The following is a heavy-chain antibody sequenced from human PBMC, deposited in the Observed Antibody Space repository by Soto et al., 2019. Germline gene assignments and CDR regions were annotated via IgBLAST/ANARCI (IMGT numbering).Heavy chain of an antibody. V-gene: IGHV3-21*01. CDR1: GFTFSSYS. Sequence: EVQLVESGGGLVKPGGSLRLSCAASGFTFSSYSMNWVRQAPGKGLEWVSSISSSSSYIYYADSVKGRFTISRDNAKNSLYLQMNSLRAEDTAVYYCARGRYNWNYLWIGWFDPWGQGTLVTVSS. CDR3: ARGRYNWNYLWIGWFDP. D-gene: IGHD1-7*01. J-gene: IGHJ5*02. CDR2: ISSSSSYI.